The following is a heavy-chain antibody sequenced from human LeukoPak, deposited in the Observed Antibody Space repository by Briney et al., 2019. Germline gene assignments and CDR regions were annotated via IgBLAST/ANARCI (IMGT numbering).Heavy chain of an antibody. CDR2: IYYNGIT. D-gene: IGHD3-9*01. Sequence: SETLSLTCTVSGDSISSGDYYWTWHRQAPGKGLEGIGYIYYNGITYYSPSLKSRVIISVDQPKKQFSLKLSSVTAADTAVYYCAGAVTGYYLSHYYFPYWGRGTLVTVSS. CDR3: AGAVTGYYLSHYYFPY. V-gene: IGHV4-30-4*01. J-gene: IGHJ4*02. CDR1: GDSISSGDYY.